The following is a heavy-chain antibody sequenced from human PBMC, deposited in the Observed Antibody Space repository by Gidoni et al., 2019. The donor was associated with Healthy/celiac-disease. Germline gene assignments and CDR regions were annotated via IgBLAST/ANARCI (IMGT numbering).Heavy chain of an antibody. V-gene: IGHV4-59*01. CDR2: IYYSGST. Sequence: QVQLQESGPGLVKPSEPLSLTCTVSCGSISSYYWSWIRQPPGKGLEWIGYIYYSGSTNYNPSLKSRVTISVDTSKNQFSLKLSSVTAADTAVYYCAREIVDDAFDIWGQGTMVTVSS. J-gene: IGHJ3*02. CDR1: CGSISSYY. D-gene: IGHD1-26*01. CDR3: AREIVDDAFDI.